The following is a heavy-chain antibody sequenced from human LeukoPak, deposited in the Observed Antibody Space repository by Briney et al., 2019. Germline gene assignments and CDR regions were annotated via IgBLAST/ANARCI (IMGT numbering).Heavy chain of an antibody. J-gene: IGHJ4*02. CDR1: GFTFDDYA. Sequence: SLRLSCAASGFTFDDYAMHWVRQAPGKGLEWVSGISWNSGSIGYADSVKGRFTISRDNAKNSLYLQMNSLRAEDTAVYYCAKDHIVVVPAAAYFDYWGQGTLVTVSS. CDR3: AKDHIVVVPAAAYFDY. D-gene: IGHD2-2*01. V-gene: IGHV3-9*01. CDR2: ISWNSGSI.